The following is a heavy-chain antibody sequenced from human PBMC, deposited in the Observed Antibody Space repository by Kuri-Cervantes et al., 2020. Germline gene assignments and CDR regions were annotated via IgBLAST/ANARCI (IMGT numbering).Heavy chain of an antibody. V-gene: IGHV4-39*07. J-gene: IGHJ4*02. CDR3: ARLGTGGSYYYDY. Sequence: SETLSLTCTVSGGSISSSNYYWGWIRQPPGKGLEWNGSIYHSGSTYYNPSLKSRVTISVDTSKNQFSLKLSSVTAADTAVYYCARLGTGGSYYYDYWGQGTLVTVSS. CDR1: GGSISSSNYY. CDR2: IYHSGST. D-gene: IGHD1-26*01.